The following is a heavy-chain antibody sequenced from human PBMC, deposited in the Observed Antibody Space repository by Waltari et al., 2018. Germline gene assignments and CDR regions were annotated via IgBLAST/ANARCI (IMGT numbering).Heavy chain of an antibody. D-gene: IGHD2-21*02. CDR1: GFPFSSYG. CDR2: IRYDGSNK. Sequence: QVQLVESGGGVVQPGGSLRLSCAASGFPFSSYGMPWVRQAPGKGLEWVAFIRYDGSNKYYADSVKGRFTISRDNSKNTLYLQMNSLRAEDTAVYYCAKDAGDSTIDYWGQGTLVTVSS. CDR3: AKDAGDSTIDY. V-gene: IGHV3-30*02. J-gene: IGHJ4*02.